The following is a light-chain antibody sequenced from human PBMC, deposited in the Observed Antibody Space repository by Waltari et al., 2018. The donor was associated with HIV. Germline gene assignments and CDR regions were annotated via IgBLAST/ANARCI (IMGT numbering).Light chain of an antibody. CDR3: QSYDSSLSASV. J-gene: IGLJ2*01. CDR1: RSNIGAGYD. V-gene: IGLV1-40*01. CDR2: GNT. Sequence: QSVLTQPPSVSGAPGQRVTISCTGSRSNIGAGYDVHWYQQLPGTPPKLLIYGNTNRPSGVPDRFSGSKSGTSASLAITGLQAEDEADYYCQSYDSSLSASVFGEGTKLTVL.